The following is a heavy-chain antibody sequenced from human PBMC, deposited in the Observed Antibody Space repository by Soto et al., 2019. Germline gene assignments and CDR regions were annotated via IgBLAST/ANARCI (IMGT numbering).Heavy chain of an antibody. CDR3: ATETGRSSPPPDY. V-gene: IGHV3-48*03. Sequence: GGSLRLSCAASGFTFSSYEMNWVRQAPGKGLEWVSYISSSGSTVYYADSVKGRFTISRDNAKKSLYLQMNSLRAEDTAVYYCATETGRSSPPPDYWGQGTLVTVSS. CDR2: ISSSGSTV. D-gene: IGHD6-13*01. CDR1: GFTFSSYE. J-gene: IGHJ4*02.